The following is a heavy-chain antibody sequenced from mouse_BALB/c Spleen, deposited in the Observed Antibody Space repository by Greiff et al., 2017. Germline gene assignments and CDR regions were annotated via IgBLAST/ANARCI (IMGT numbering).Heavy chain of an antibody. CDR2: IWAGGST. V-gene: IGHV2-9*02. Sequence: VKLMESGPGLVAPSQSLSITCTVSGFSLTSYGVHWVRQPPGKGLEWLGVIWAGGSTNYNSALMSRLSISKDNSKSQIFLKMNSLQTDDTAMYYCAREDRPYAMDYWGQGTSVTVSS. CDR3: AREDRPYAMDY. CDR1: GFSLTSYG. D-gene: IGHD2-14*01. J-gene: IGHJ4*01.